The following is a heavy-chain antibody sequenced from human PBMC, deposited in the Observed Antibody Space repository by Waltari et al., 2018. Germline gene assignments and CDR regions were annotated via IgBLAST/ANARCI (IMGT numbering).Heavy chain of an antibody. Sequence: QVHLQESSPGLVKPSETLSLTCSVSGDSITSHFWSWIRQSPGKVLEWIGYVYYSGTTHYNPSLKSRVTISADTSKNQCALNLKSVTAADTAVYYCARRLYGGDPFDSWGQGAQVTVSS. CDR2: VYYSGTT. CDR1: GDSITSHF. D-gene: IGHD3-10*01. J-gene: IGHJ4*02. CDR3: ARRLYGGDPFDS. V-gene: IGHV4-59*11.